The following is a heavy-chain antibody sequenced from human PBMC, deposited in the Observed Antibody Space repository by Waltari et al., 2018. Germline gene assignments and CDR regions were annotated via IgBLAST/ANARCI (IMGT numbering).Heavy chain of an antibody. D-gene: IGHD3-3*01. CDR3: ARAPYYDFGDY. J-gene: IGHJ4*02. CDR1: GFTCSTSW. Sequence: EVQLVESGGGLVQPGQSLRLSCAASGFTCSTSWMTWVRQAPGKGLEWVANIKDDGGEKYYVDSVKGRFTISRDNTKNSLYLQMNSLRAEDTAVYYCARAPYYDFGDYWGQGTLVTVSS. V-gene: IGHV3-7*01. CDR2: IKDDGGEK.